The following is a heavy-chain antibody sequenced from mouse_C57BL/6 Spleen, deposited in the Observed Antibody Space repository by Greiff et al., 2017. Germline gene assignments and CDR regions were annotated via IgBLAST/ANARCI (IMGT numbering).Heavy chain of an antibody. J-gene: IGHJ1*03. CDR2: ISSGGSYT. CDR1: GFTFSSYG. V-gene: IGHV5-6*01. D-gene: IGHD1-1*01. Sequence: EVHLVESGGDLVKPGGSLKLSCAASGFTFSSYGMSWVRQTPDRRLEWVATISSGGSYTYYPDSVKGRFTISRDKAKNTLYLQMSSLKSEDTAMYYCARNYGSSYDWYFDVWGTGTTVTVSS. CDR3: ARNYGSSYDWYFDV.